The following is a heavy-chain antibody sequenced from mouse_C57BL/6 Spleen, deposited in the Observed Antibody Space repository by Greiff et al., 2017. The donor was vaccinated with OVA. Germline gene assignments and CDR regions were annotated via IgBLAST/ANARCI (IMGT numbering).Heavy chain of an antibody. CDR2: ISSGSSTI. D-gene: IGHD2-4*01. CDR3: ARGDYDYAMDY. Sequence: EVMLVESGGGLVKPGGSLKLSCAASGFTFSDYGMHWVRQAPEKGLEWVAYISSGSSTIYYADTVKGRFTISRDNAKNTLFLQMTSLRSEDTAMYDCARGDYDYAMDYWGQGTSVTVSS. CDR1: GFTFSDYG. V-gene: IGHV5-17*01. J-gene: IGHJ4*01.